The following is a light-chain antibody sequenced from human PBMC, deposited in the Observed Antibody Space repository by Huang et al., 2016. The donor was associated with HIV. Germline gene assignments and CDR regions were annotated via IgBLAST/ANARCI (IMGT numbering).Light chain of an antibody. Sequence: DIVLTQSPDSLAVSLGESATINCSSSRSILYNSNNQNSLAWHPQKPGQSPKLHIYWASTRESGVPDRFSGSGSETDFTLTISSLQAEDVAVYFCQQYYTTPGTFGPGTTVHIK. V-gene: IGKV4-1*01. CDR3: QQYYTTPGT. CDR2: WAS. J-gene: IGKJ3*01. CDR1: RSILYNSNNQNS.